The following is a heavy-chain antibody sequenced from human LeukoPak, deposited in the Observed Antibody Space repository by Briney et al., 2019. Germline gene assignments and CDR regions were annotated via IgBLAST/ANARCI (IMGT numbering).Heavy chain of an antibody. CDR3: ARDRSSGWFLVDYYYMDV. CDR1: GGSISSGSYY. Sequence: SETLSLTCTVSGGSISSGSYYWSWIRQPAGKGLEWIGRIYTSGSTNYNPSLKSRVTISVDTSKNQFSLKLSSVTAADTAVYYCARDRSSGWFLVDYYYMDVWGKGTTVTVSS. J-gene: IGHJ6*03. V-gene: IGHV4-61*02. D-gene: IGHD6-19*01. CDR2: IYTSGST.